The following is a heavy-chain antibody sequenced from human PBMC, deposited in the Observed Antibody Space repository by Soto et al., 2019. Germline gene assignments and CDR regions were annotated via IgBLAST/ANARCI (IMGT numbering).Heavy chain of an antibody. J-gene: IGHJ3*02. CDR3: ARDRSYSTSRYDAFDI. D-gene: IGHD6-6*01. V-gene: IGHV4-59*01. CDR2: IFYSGNT. CDR1: GGSISSYY. Sequence: QVQLQESGPGLVKPSETLSLTCTVSGGSISSYYWSWIRQPPGRGLEWIGYIFYSGNTDYNPSLKSRVTISLDTSKNQFSLRLSSVTAADTAVYYCARDRSYSTSRYDAFDIWGQGIMVTVSS.